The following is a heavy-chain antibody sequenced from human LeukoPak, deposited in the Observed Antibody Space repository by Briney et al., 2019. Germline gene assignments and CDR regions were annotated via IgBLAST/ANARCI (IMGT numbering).Heavy chain of an antibody. V-gene: IGHV4-34*01. CDR3: ASSEPPYGSVFDAFDI. D-gene: IGHD4-17*01. J-gene: IGHJ3*02. Sequence: SETLSLTCAVYGGSFSGYYWSWIRQPPGKGLEWIGEINHSGSTNYNPSLKSRVTISVDKSKNQFSLKLSSVTAADTAVYYCASSEPPYGSVFDAFDIWGQGTMVTVSS. CDR1: GGSFSGYY. CDR2: INHSGST.